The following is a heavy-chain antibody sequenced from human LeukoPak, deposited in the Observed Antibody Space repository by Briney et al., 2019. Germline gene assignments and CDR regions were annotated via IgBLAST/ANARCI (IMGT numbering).Heavy chain of an antibody. J-gene: IGHJ4*02. CDR1: GFTCSSYW. D-gene: IGHD3-22*01. CDR3: ARRGVVIRVILVGFHKEAFYFDS. V-gene: IGHV3-23*01. Sequence: GGSLRLSCAASGFTCSSYWMSWVRQAAGKGLELVAGISDSGGSTNYADSVKGRFTISRDNPKNTLYLQMNSLRAEDTAVYFCARRGVVIRVILVGFHKEAFYFDSWGQGALVTVSS. CDR2: ISDSGGST.